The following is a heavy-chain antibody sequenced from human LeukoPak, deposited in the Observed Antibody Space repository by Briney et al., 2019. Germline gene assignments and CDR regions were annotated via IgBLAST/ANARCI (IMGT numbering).Heavy chain of an antibody. CDR1: GGSISSGSYY. CDR3: ARDYYDSSGYYYHAFDM. D-gene: IGHD3-22*01. Sequence: SETLSLTCTVSGGSISSGSYYWSWIRQPAGKGLEWIGRIYTSGSTNYNPSLKSRVTISVDTSKNQFSLKLSSVTAADTAVYYCARDYYDSSGYYYHAFDMWGQGTMVTVSS. J-gene: IGHJ3*02. V-gene: IGHV4-61*02. CDR2: IYTSGST.